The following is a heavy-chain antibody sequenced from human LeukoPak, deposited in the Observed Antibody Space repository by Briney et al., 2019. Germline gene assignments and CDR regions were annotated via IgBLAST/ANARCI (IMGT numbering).Heavy chain of an antibody. CDR3: AAHGAYLGSSHRDY. D-gene: IGHD6-6*01. CDR2: ISSSSSYI. Sequence: VKPGGSLRLSCAASGFTFSSYSMNWVRQAPGKGLEWVSSISSSSSYIYYADSVKGRFTISRDNAKNSLYLQMNSLRAEDTAVYYCAAHGAYLGSSHRDYWGQGTLVTVSS. J-gene: IGHJ4*02. CDR1: GFTFSSYS. V-gene: IGHV3-21*01.